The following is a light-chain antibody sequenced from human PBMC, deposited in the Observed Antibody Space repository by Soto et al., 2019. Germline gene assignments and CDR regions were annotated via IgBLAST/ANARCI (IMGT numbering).Light chain of an antibody. CDR3: QQYGSSGT. V-gene: IGKV3-20*01. J-gene: IGKJ1*01. CDR2: GAS. Sequence: EIVLTQSPGTLSLSPGERDTLSCRASQSVSNNYLAWYQQKPGXAPXILIYGASNRATGIPDRFSGSGSGTEFTLTISRLEPEDFAVYYCQQYGSSGTFGQGTKVDIK. CDR1: QSVSNNY.